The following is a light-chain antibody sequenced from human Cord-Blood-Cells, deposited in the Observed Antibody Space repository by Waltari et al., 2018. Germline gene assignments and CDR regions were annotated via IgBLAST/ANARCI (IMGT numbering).Light chain of an antibody. CDR3: QQYNNWPLT. CDR2: GAS. J-gene: IGKJ3*01. Sequence: EIVMTQSPATLSVSPGERATLACRASQRVSSNLAWYQQKLGQAPRRLIYGASTRATGIPARCSGSGSGTAFTLTISSLQSEDCAVYYCQQYNNWPLTFGPGTKVDIK. V-gene: IGKV3-15*01. CDR1: QRVSSN.